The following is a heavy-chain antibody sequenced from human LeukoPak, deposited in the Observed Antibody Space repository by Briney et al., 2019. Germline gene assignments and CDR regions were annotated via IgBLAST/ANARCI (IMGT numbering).Heavy chain of an antibody. Sequence: GASVKVSCKASGGTFSSYAISWVRQAPGQGLEWMGGIIPIFGTANYAQKFQGRVTITADESTSTAYMELSSLRSGDTAVYYCARPFGMVQGVMADYYYMDVWGKGTTVTVSS. D-gene: IGHD3-10*01. CDR2: IIPIFGTA. CDR3: ARPFGMVQGVMADYYYMDV. CDR1: GGTFSSYA. J-gene: IGHJ6*03. V-gene: IGHV1-69*13.